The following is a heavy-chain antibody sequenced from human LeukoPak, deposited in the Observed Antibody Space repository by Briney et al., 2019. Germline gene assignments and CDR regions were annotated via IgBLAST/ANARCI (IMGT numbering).Heavy chain of an antibody. Sequence: ASVKVSCKASGYTFTSYGISWVRQAPGQGLEWMGWISAYNGNTNYAQKLQGRVTMTTDTSTSTAYMELRSLRSEDTAVYYCAREYYDYVWGSYRGYYFDYWGQGTLVTVSS. J-gene: IGHJ4*02. V-gene: IGHV1-18*01. CDR2: ISAYNGNT. CDR3: AREYYDYVWGSYRGYYFDY. D-gene: IGHD3-16*02. CDR1: GYTFTSYG.